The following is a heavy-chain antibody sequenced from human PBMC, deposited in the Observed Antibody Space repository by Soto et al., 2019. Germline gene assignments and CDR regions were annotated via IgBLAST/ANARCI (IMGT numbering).Heavy chain of an antibody. CDR3: ARDPRPYHILNCFDP. Sequence: LVESGGGVVQPGRSLRLSCAASGFTFSSYGMHWVRQAPGKGLEWVAVIWYDGSNKYYADSVKGRVTLSRDNSKNTLYLQMNSLRAEDTAVYYCARDPRPYHILNCFDPWGQGTLVTVSS. J-gene: IGHJ5*02. V-gene: IGHV3-33*01. CDR1: GFTFSSYG. CDR2: IWYDGSNK. D-gene: IGHD2-21*01.